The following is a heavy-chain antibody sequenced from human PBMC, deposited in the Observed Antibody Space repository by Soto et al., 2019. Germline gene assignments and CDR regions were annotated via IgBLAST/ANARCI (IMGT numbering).Heavy chain of an antibody. CDR3: ARGRGRYSSGWSWFDP. CDR1: GGTIRGPDW. V-gene: IGHV4-4*02. CDR2: IFQSGST. J-gene: IGHJ5*02. Sequence: SETLSLTCGVSGGTIRGPDWWTWVRQPPGKGLEWIGEIFQSGSTNYTPSLESRVTISVDKSKNQFSLTLTSVTAADTAVYFCARGRGRYSSGWSWFDPWGQGILVTVSS. D-gene: IGHD6-19*01.